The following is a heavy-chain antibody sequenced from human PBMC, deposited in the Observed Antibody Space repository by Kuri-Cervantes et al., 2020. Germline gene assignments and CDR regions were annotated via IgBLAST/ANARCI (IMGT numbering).Heavy chain of an antibody. CDR3: ARDGLPYYYYYYMDV. D-gene: IGHD3/OR15-3a*01. Sequence: GGSLRLCCAASGFTCSSYGMHWVRQAPGKGLEWVAVIWYDGSNKYYADSVKGRFTISRDNSKNTLYLQMNSLRAEDTAVYYCARDGLPYYYYYYMDVWGKGTTVTVSS. V-gene: IGHV3-33*01. CDR1: GFTCSSYG. CDR2: IWYDGSNK. J-gene: IGHJ6*03.